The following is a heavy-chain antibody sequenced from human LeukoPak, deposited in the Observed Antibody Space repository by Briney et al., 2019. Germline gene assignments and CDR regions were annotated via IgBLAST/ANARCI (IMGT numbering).Heavy chain of an antibody. CDR3: ARGQQQLVPFDAFDI. V-gene: IGHV3-21*01. CDR1: GFTFSSYS. J-gene: IGHJ3*02. D-gene: IGHD6-13*01. CDR2: ISSSSSYI. Sequence: GGSLRLSCAASGFTFSSYSMNWVRQAPGKGLEWVSSISSSSSYIYYADSVKGRFTISRDNAKNSLYLQMNSLRAEDTAVYYCARGQQQLVPFDAFDIWGQGTMVTVSS.